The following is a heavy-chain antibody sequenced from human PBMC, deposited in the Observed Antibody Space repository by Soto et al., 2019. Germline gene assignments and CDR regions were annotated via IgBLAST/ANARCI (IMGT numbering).Heavy chain of an antibody. CDR1: GGSFSGYY. D-gene: IGHD3-10*01. V-gene: IGHV4-34*01. Sequence: SETLSLTCAVYGGSFSGYYWSWIRQPPGKGLEWIGEINHSGSTNYNPSLKSRVTISVDTSKNQFSLKLSFVTAADTAVYYRARGHMGWGGPDYWGQGTLVTVSS. J-gene: IGHJ4*02. CDR3: ARGHMGWGGPDY. CDR2: INHSGST.